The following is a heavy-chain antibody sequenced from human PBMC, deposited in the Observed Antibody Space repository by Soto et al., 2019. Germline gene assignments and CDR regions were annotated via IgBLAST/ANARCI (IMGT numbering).Heavy chain of an antibody. CDR2: ISAYNGNT. D-gene: IGHD3-3*01. J-gene: IGHJ4*02. CDR1: GYTFTSYG. V-gene: IGHV1-18*01. Sequence: QVQLVQSGAEVKKPGASVKVSCKASGYTFTSYGISWVRQAPGQGLEWMGWISAYNGNTNDAQKLKGRVTMTADTSTSTAYMELRSLRSDDTAVYYCARQLYYDFWSGYYDPPAGAIDHWGQGTLVTVSS. CDR3: ARQLYYDFWSGYYDPPAGAIDH.